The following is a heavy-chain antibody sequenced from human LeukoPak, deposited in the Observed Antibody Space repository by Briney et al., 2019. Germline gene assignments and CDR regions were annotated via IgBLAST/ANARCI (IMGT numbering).Heavy chain of an antibody. Sequence: PGGSLRLSCAASGFTFRLYSMNWVRQAPGKGLEWLSYIRSTDGAIAYADSVKGRFTISRDDAKNSLYLQMNSLRAEDTAVYYCASDSYCGGDCYSANDYWGQGTLVTVSS. V-gene: IGHV3-48*01. CDR2: IRSTDGAI. J-gene: IGHJ4*02. CDR3: ASDSYCGGDCYSANDY. D-gene: IGHD2-21*02. CDR1: GFTFRLYS.